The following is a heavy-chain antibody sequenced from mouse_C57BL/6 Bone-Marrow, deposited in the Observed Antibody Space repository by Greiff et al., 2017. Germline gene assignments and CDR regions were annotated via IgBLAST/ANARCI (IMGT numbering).Heavy chain of an antibody. CDR1: GFTFSDYG. CDR2: ISSGSSTI. V-gene: IGHV5-17*01. D-gene: IGHD2-5*01. CDR3: ARASNCYDAMDY. J-gene: IGHJ4*01. Sequence: EVKLMESGGGLVKPGGSLKLSCAASGFTFSDYGMHWVRQAPEKGLEWVAYISSGSSTIYYADTVKGRFTISRDHAKHTLFLQMTSLRSEDTAMYYCARASNCYDAMDYWGQGTSVTVSS.